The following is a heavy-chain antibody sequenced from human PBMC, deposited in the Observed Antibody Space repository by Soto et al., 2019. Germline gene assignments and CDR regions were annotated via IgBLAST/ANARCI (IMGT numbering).Heavy chain of an antibody. V-gene: IGHV1-18*01. CDR3: ARAPLDSPSPKNAFDI. Sequence: QVQLVQSGPEVKKPGASVKVSCKASGYTFTTYGISWVRQAPGQGLEWMGWISTYNGNPNYAQKLQGRVTMTTDTPTSTPYMELRSLRSYDTAVFYCARAPLDSPSPKNAFDIWGKGTVVTSSS. CDR1: GYTFTTYG. D-gene: IGHD5-18*01. J-gene: IGHJ3*02. CDR2: ISTYNGNP.